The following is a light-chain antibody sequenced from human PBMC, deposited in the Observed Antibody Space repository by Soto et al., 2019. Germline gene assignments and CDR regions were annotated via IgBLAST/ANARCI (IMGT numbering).Light chain of an antibody. J-gene: IGKJ1*01. CDR2: SAS. CDR1: QTISIY. CDR3: QQSYSHPQT. V-gene: IGKV1-39*01. Sequence: DIQMTQSPSSLSASVGDRVTITCRACQTISIYLNWYQQKPGKAPKFLIYSASSLQSGVPSRVRGSGSGTDFTLTISSLQPEDFATYYCQQSYSHPQTFGQGTKVEIK.